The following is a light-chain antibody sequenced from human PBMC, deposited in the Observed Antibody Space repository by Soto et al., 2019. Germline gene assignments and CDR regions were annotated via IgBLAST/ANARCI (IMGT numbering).Light chain of an antibody. J-gene: IGLJ2*01. V-gene: IGLV2-8*01. CDR3: SSYAGNNNLL. Sequence: QSALTQPPSASGSPGQSVTIPCTGTSSDVGGYNYVSWYQQNPGKAPKLMIYDVSKRPSGVPDRFSGSKSGNTASLTVSGLQAEDEADYYCSSYAGNNNLLFGGGTKLTVL. CDR2: DVS. CDR1: SSDVGGYNY.